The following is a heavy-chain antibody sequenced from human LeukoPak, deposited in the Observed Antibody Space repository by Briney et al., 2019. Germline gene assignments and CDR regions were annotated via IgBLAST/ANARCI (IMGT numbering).Heavy chain of an antibody. Sequence: SETLSLTCTVSSTSINSFYWNWIRQSAGKGLEWIGRFYSYGITKFNPSLKSRVTMSVDTSKNQFYLNVASVTAADTAVYYCARGAYSFDIWGQGTEVTVSS. D-gene: IGHD1-26*01. J-gene: IGHJ3*02. V-gene: IGHV4-4*07. CDR3: ARGAYSFDI. CDR2: FYSYGIT. CDR1: STSINSFY.